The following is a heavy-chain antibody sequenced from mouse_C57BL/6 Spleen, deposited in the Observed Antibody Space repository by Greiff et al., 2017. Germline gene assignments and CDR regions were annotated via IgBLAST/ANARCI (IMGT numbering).Heavy chain of an antibody. CDR3: ARFDLKGAMDY. Sequence: EVKLVESGGGLVQPGGSLKLSCAASGFTFSDYYMYWVRQTPEKRLEWVAYISNGGGSTYYPDTVKGRFTISRDNAKNTLYLQMSRLKSEDTAMYYCARFDLKGAMDYWGQGTSVTVSS. J-gene: IGHJ4*01. V-gene: IGHV5-12*01. CDR1: GFTFSDYY. CDR2: ISNGGGST.